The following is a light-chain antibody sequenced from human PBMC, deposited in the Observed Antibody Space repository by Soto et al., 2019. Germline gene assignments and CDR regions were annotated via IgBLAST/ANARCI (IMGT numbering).Light chain of an antibody. CDR2: DAS. J-gene: IGKJ4*01. V-gene: IGKV3-11*01. CDR1: QSVRSY. Sequence: EIVLRRCRATLLKSPGERATLSCRAGQSVRSYLAWYQQKPGQAPRLLIYDASNRATGIPARFSGSGSGTDFTLTISSLEPEDFAVYYCQQRSDWPLTFGGGTKVDIK. CDR3: QQRSDWPLT.